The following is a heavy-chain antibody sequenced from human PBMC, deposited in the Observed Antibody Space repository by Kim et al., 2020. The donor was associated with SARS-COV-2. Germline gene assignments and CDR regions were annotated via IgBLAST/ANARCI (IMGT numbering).Heavy chain of an antibody. CDR2: IKRKTDGANT. CDR3: TTVKSLSSAIPYYYY. V-gene: IGHV3-15*07. Sequence: GGSLRLSCAASGFTFPNNSMHWVRQAPGKGLEWVGLIKRKTDGANTAYSAPVRGTFTVSSDESSSWLHLQLLSLKTEDIDDYSYTTVKSLSSAIPYYYY. CDR1: GFTFPNNS. J-gene: IGHJ6*01. D-gene: IGHD2-21*02.